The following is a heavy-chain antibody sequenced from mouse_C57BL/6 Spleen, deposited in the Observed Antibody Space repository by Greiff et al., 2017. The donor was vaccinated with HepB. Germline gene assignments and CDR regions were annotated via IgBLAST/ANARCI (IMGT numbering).Heavy chain of an antibody. D-gene: IGHD2-4*01. Sequence: QVQLKQPGAELVKPGASVKMSCKASGYTFTSYWITWVKQRPGQGLEWIGDIYPGSGSTNYNEKFKSKATLTVDTSSSTAYMQLSSLTSEDSAVYYCARGGDYDHYAMDYWGQGTSVTVSS. V-gene: IGHV1-55*01. CDR2: IYPGSGST. J-gene: IGHJ4*01. CDR1: GYTFTSYW. CDR3: ARGGDYDHYAMDY.